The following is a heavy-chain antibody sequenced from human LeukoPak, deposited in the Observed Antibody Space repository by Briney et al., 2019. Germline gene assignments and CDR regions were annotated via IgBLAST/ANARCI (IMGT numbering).Heavy chain of an antibody. CDR3: ARSFYDFLNGPYEEAFDM. CDR2: ISSSATYT. CDR1: GFSFSDCY. V-gene: IGHV3-11*03. Sequence: PGGSLRLSCAASGFSFSDCYMNWIRQAPGKGLEWVSYISSSATYTDYAESVKGRFTVSRDNAKNSLYLQMNSLRAEDTAVYYCARSFYDFLNGPYEEAFDMWGQGTMVTVSS. D-gene: IGHD3-3*01. J-gene: IGHJ3*02.